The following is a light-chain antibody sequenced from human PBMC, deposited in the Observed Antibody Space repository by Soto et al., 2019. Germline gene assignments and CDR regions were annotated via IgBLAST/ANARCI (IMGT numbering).Light chain of an antibody. V-gene: IGKV3-11*01. CDR1: QSVSTY. J-gene: IGKJ4*01. Sequence: VLTRSPATLTLSPGERATLSCRASQSVSTYLAWYQQKPGQAPRLLIYDASTRATGIPARFSGSGSGTDFTLTISSLETEDFAFYYCQQRSNWPSLTFGGGTKVDI. CDR3: QQRSNWPSLT. CDR2: DAS.